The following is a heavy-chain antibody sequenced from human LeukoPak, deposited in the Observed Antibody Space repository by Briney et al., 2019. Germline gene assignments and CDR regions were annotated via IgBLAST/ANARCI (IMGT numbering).Heavy chain of an antibody. CDR1: GWSFSGYY. J-gene: IGHJ3*02. CDR2: INHSGST. CDR3: ARAPGPQLWLVGAFDI. V-gene: IGHV4-34*01. Sequence: SETLSLTCAAYGWSFSGYYWSWIRQPPGKGLEWIGEINHSGSTNYNPSLKSRVTISVDTSKNQFSLKLSSVTAADTAVYYCARAPGPQLWLVGAFDIWGQGTMVTVSS. D-gene: IGHD5-18*01.